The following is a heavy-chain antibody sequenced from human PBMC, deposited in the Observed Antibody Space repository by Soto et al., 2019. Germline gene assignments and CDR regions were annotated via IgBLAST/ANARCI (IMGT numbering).Heavy chain of an antibody. Sequence: QLQLQESGPGLVKPSETLSLTCTVSGGSVSSNSYSWGWIRQSPGKGLEWIGTIYSSENTYYNPSLLSRVPIAVQPSRNEFSLSLSSVTAAETAVFYCARLTGCCVSTTCHGSSGLDVWGQGPTVTVSS. V-gene: IGHV4-39*01. CDR1: GGSVSSNSYS. CDR3: ARLTGCCVSTTCHGSSGLDV. CDR2: IYSSENT. J-gene: IGHJ6*02. D-gene: IGHD2-2*03.